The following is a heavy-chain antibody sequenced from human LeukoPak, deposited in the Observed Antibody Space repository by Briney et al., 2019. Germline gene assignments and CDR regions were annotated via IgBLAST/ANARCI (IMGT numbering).Heavy chain of an antibody. Sequence: PGGSLRLSCAASGFIFSSYGMHWVRQAPGKGLEWVTVISDDGSYKYYADSVKGRFTISRDNSKNTLYVQMNSLRAEDTAVYYCARDVVFDYWGQGTLVSVSS. CDR3: ARDVVFDY. D-gene: IGHD2-21*01. V-gene: IGHV3-30*03. J-gene: IGHJ4*02. CDR1: GFIFSSYG. CDR2: ISDDGSYK.